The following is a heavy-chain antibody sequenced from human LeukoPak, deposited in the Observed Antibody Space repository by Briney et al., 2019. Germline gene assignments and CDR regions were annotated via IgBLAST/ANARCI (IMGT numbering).Heavy chain of an antibody. CDR1: GGSISSYY. Sequence: SETLSLTCTVSGGSISSYYWSWIRQPPGKGLEWIGYIYYSRSTNYNPSLKSRVTISVDTSKNQFSLKLSSVTAADTAVYYCARAQWELAAFDIWGQGTMVTVPS. J-gene: IGHJ3*02. V-gene: IGHV4-59*01. CDR2: IYYSRST. CDR3: ARAQWELAAFDI. D-gene: IGHD1-26*01.